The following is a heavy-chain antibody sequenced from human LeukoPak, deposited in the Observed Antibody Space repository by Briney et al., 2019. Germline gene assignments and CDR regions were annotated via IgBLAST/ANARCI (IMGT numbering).Heavy chain of an antibody. CDR3: ASVRRVFGEFSKYDPYCYLDV. CDR1: GGSISSRTYY. D-gene: IGHD3-10*02. J-gene: IGHJ6*03. V-gene: IGHV4-39*01. CDR2: IYYSGNA. Sequence: SQSLSLICTVSGGSISSRTYYWGWIRQPRGKGLEWIGNIYYSGNAYHNPSVKSRVTISVDPSQNQFSLGLSAVTAADRAVLYGASVRRVFGEFSKYDPYCYLDVWGKGTTVTISS.